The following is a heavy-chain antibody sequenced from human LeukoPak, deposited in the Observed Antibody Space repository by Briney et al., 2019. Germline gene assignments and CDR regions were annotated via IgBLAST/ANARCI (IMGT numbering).Heavy chain of an antibody. D-gene: IGHD6-19*01. CDR2: INANSGGT. V-gene: IGHV1-2*02. Sequence: ASVKVSCKASGYTFTGYYMHRVRQAPGQGLEWMGWINANSGGTNYAQKFQGRVTMTRDTAISTAYMELSRLTSDDTAVYYCARDHSSGWYVGYWGQGTLVTVSS. CDR1: GYTFTGYY. J-gene: IGHJ4*02. CDR3: ARDHSSGWYVGY.